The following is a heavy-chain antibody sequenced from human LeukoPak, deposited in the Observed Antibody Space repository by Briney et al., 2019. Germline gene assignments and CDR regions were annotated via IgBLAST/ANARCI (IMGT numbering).Heavy chain of an antibody. CDR1: GFTFSSYG. J-gene: IGHJ4*02. CDR2: IWYDGSNK. CDR3: ARDIWFGETRFDY. D-gene: IGHD3-10*01. V-gene: IGHV3-33*01. Sequence: PGGSLRLSCAASGFTFSSYGMHWVRQAPGKGLEWVAVIWYDGSNKYYADSVKGRFTISRDNSKNTLYLQMNSLRAEDTAVYYCARDIWFGETRFDYWGQGTLVTVSS.